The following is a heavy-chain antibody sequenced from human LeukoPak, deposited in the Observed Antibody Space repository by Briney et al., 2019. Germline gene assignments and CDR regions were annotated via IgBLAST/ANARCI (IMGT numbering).Heavy chain of an antibody. Sequence: PGRSLRLSCAASGFTVSSNYTSWVRQAPGRGLEWVSVIYSGGSTYYADSVKGRFTISRDNSKNTLFLQMNSLRAGDTAVYYCARGTVTMVDYWGQGTLVTVSS. CDR1: GFTVSSNY. V-gene: IGHV3-66*01. D-gene: IGHD3-10*01. CDR3: ARGTVTMVDY. J-gene: IGHJ4*02. CDR2: IYSGGST.